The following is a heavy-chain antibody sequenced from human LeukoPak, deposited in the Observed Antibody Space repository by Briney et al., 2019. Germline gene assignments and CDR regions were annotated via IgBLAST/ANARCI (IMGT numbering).Heavy chain of an antibody. CDR1: GFTFSSYE. CDR3: ARGVVVTASGAFDI. D-gene: IGHD2-21*02. V-gene: IGHV3-48*03. CDR2: ISSSGSTI. J-gene: IGHJ3*02. Sequence: GGSLRLSCAASGFTFSSYEMNWVRQAPGKGLEWVSYISSSGSTIYYADSVKGRSTISRDNSKNTLYLQMNSLRAEDMAVYYCARGVVVTASGAFDIWGQGTMVTVSS.